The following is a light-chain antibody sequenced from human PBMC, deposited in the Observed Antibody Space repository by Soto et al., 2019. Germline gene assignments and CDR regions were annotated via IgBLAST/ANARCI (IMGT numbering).Light chain of an antibody. CDR3: QQYNNWPLT. Sequence: EIVMTQSPATLSVSPGERATLSCRASQSVSSNLAWYQQKPGQAPRLLIYVASTRATGIPARFSGSGSVTEFTLTISSLQSEDFAVYYCQQYNNWPLTFGGGTKVEIK. CDR1: QSVSSN. J-gene: IGKJ4*01. CDR2: VAS. V-gene: IGKV3-15*01.